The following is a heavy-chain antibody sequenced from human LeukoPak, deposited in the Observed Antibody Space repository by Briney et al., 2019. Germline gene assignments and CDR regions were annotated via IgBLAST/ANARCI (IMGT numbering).Heavy chain of an antibody. CDR2: IYHSGST. V-gene: IGHV4-30-2*01. CDR1: GGSISSGGYY. CDR3: AREKPQGGFDY. J-gene: IGHJ4*02. D-gene: IGHD3-16*01. Sequence: SETLSLTCTVSGGSISSGGYYWSWIRQPPGKGLEWIGYIYHSGSTYYNPSLKSRVTISVDRSKNQFSLKLSSVTAADTAVYYCAREKPQGGFDYWGQGTPVTVSS.